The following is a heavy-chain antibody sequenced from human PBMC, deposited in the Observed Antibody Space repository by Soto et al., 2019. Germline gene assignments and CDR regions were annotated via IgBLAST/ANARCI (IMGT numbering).Heavy chain of an antibody. Sequence: QVQLVQSGAEVKKPGSSVKVSCKASGGGFSTYAITWVRQAPGQGLEWMGGITPIFDTTNYAQKFQGRVTITADESTTTVHMELTSLTSEDTAVYYYATGGTTVTRRFDYWGQGTLVTVSS. J-gene: IGHJ4*02. CDR2: ITPIFDTT. D-gene: IGHD4-17*01. CDR1: GGGFSTYA. CDR3: ATGGTTVTRRFDY. V-gene: IGHV1-69*01.